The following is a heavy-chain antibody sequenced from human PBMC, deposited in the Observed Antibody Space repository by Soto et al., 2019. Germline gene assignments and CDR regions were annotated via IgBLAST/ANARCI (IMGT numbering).Heavy chain of an antibody. J-gene: IGHJ6*03. D-gene: IGHD3-3*01. CDR2: IRSKAYGGTT. CDR1: GFTFGDYA. Sequence: PGGSLRLSCTASGFTFGDYAMSGFRQAPGKGLEWVGFIRSKAYGGTTEYAASVKGRFTISRDDSKSIAYLQMNSLKTEDTAVYYCTREYLTYYDFWSRSDYMDVWGKGTTVTVSS. CDR3: TREYLTYYDFWSRSDYMDV. V-gene: IGHV3-49*03.